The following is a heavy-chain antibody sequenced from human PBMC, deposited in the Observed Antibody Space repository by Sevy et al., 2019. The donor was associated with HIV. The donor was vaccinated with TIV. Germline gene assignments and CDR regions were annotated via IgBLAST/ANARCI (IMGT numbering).Heavy chain of an antibody. CDR2: INQDGSEI. V-gene: IGHV3-7*01. CDR3: ARAMGV. Sequence: GGSLRLSCVGSGISISSHWMNWVSQSPGKGLEWVANINQDGSEIYYVDSVKGRFTISRDNAKNSGYLQMHFLRVEDSGVYYCARAMGVWGQGTTVTVSS. J-gene: IGHJ6*02. CDR1: GISISSHW.